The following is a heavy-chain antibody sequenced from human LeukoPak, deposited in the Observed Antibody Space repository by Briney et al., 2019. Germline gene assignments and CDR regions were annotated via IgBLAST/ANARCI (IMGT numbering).Heavy chain of an antibody. Sequence: GASLRLSCATSGFSFSIYGMHWVRQAQGKGLEWVALTWYDGSNKNYADSVKGRFTISRDNSKNTLYLQMNSLRGEDTAVYYCARGGLTIAEATTSWYLDYWGQGTLVTVS. CDR3: ARGGLTIAEATTSWYLDY. V-gene: IGHV3-33*01. J-gene: IGHJ4*02. CDR2: TWYDGSNK. D-gene: IGHD1-26*01. CDR1: GFSFSIYG.